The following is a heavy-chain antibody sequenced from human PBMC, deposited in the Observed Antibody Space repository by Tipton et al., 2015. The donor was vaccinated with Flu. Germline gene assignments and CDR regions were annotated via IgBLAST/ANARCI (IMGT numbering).Heavy chain of an antibody. V-gene: IGHV3-23*01. CDR2: ISGSGGST. D-gene: IGHD1-26*01. Sequence: SLRLSCAASGFTFSSYAMSWVRQAPGKGLEWVSAISGSGGSTYYADSVKGRFTISRDNSKNTLYLQMNSLRAEDTAVYYCAKVSNQLVYIVGVYDYWGQGTLVTVSS. CDR1: GFTFSSYA. CDR3: AKVSNQLVYIVGVYDY. J-gene: IGHJ4*02.